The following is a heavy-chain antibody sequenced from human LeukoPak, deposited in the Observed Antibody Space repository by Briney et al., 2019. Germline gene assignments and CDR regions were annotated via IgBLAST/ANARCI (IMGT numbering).Heavy chain of an antibody. CDR2: IHYSGST. CDR3: ARYGYSYGLDD. V-gene: IGHV4-59*08. CDR1: GGSISSYY. Sequence: PSETLSLTCTVSGGSISSYYWSWIRQPPGKGLEWIGYIHYSGSTNYNPSLKSRVTMSVDTSKNQFSLKLSSVTAADMAVYYCARYGYSYGLDDWGQGTLVTVSS. J-gene: IGHJ4*02. D-gene: IGHD5-18*01.